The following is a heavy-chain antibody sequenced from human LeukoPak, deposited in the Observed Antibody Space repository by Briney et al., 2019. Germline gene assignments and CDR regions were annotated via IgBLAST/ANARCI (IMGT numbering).Heavy chain of an antibody. CDR2: IYSGGST. V-gene: IGHV3-53*01. Sequence: GGSLRLSCAASGFTFSSYSMSWVRQAPGKGLEWVSVIYSGGSTYYADSVKGRFTISRDNSKNTLYLQMNSLRAEDTAVYYCARVDSATKLAFDIWGQGTMVTVSS. J-gene: IGHJ3*02. CDR1: GFTFSSYS. D-gene: IGHD3-10*01. CDR3: ARVDSATKLAFDI.